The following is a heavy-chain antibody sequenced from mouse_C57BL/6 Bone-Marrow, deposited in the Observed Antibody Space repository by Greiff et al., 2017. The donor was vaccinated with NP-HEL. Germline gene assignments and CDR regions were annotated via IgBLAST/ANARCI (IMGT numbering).Heavy chain of an antibody. V-gene: IGHV1-50*01. CDR2: IDPSDSYT. Sequence: QVQLQQPGAELVKPGASVKLSCKASGYTFTSYWMQWVKQRPGQGLEWIGEIDPSDSYTNYNQKFKGKATLTVDTSSSTAYMQLSSLTSEDSAVYYCASSTVVDHDWGQGTTLTVSS. D-gene: IGHD1-1*01. CDR3: ASSTVVDHD. J-gene: IGHJ2*01. CDR1: GYTFTSYW.